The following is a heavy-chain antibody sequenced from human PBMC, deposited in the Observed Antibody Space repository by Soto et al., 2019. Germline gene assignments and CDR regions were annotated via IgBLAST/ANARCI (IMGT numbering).Heavy chain of an antibody. Sequence: GGSLRLSCAASGFTFSSYGMHWVRQAPGRGLEWVAVISYDGSNKYYADSVKGRFTISRDNSKNTLYLQMNSLRAEDTAVYYCAKDGREYSSSQKWGYYMDVWGKGTTVTVSS. CDR2: ISYDGSNK. D-gene: IGHD6-13*01. CDR1: GFTFSSYG. J-gene: IGHJ6*03. V-gene: IGHV3-30*18. CDR3: AKDGREYSSSQKWGYYMDV.